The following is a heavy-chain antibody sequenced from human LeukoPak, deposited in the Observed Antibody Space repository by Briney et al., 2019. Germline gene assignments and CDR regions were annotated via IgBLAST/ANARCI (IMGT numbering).Heavy chain of an antibody. CDR2: FHTAGDT. CDR3: ARGSCSSSSCYERLNGLDV. CDR1: GFTFSNYD. Sequence: GGSLRLSCAASGFTFSNYDMHWVRQATGKGLEWVSAFHTAGDTHYSGSAKGRFATSRDNAKNSFYLQMNNLRAGDTAVYYCARGSCSSSSCYERLNGLDVWGQGTPVTVSS. V-gene: IGHV3-13*01. D-gene: IGHD2-2*01. J-gene: IGHJ6*02.